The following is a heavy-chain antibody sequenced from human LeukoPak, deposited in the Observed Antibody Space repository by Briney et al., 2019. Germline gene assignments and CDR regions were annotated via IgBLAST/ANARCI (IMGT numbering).Heavy chain of an antibody. J-gene: IGHJ5*02. V-gene: IGHV1-69*08. CDR1: GGTFRSHI. Sequence: SVKVSCKASGGTFRSHIFSWVRQAPGQGLEWMGRITPIIDSAKYAQKFRDRLTITADTYTGTAYMELSSLTPEDTALYYCTRVNLRGSQYNWFDPWGQGTLVIVSS. CDR3: TRVNLRGSQYNWFDP. CDR2: ITPIIDSA. D-gene: IGHD1-26*01.